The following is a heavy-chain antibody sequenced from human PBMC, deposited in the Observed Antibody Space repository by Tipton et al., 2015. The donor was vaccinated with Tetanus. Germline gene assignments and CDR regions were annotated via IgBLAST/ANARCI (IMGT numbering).Heavy chain of an antibody. J-gene: IGHJ4*02. D-gene: IGHD3-3*01. V-gene: IGHV3-33*01. Sequence: SGFTFSTHGMHWVRQAPGKGLEWVALVWYDGTRKYYTESVEGRFAISRDNSKNTLYLQMDSLRVEDTATYFCAGERLVGWVGPLDCRGQGTLVTVSS. CDR3: AGERLVGWVGPLDC. CDR1: GFTFSTHG. CDR2: VWYDGTRK.